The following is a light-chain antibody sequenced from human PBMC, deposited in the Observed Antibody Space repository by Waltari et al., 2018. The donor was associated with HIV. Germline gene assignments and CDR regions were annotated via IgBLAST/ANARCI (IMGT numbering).Light chain of an antibody. J-gene: IGLJ2*01. CDR1: SSDIGYYDY. CDR2: EVT. CDR3: SSYTRRGTVV. Sequence: QSALTQPASVSGSPGQSIVLPCTGSSSDIGYYDYVPWYQQYPGQAPKALIYEVTSRPSGTSSRFSGSNSATTAFLAISKLQTDDEADYFCSSYTRRGTVVFGGGTRLTVL. V-gene: IGLV2-14*03.